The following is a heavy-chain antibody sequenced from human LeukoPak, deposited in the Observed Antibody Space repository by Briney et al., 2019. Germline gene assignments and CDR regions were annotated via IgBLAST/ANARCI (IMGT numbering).Heavy chain of an antibody. J-gene: IGHJ4*02. D-gene: IGHD3-22*01. CDR3: ARGWDYDRSGILGDY. CDR1: GFTLSSYA. CDR2: IPYDGSNK. Sequence: PGGSLRLSCAAPGFTLSSYAMDSVRQAPAKGLGWEAVIPYDGSNKNYAASVKGRFTITSDNSKNTLYLQMNSLRAEDTAVYYCARGWDYDRSGILGDYWGQGTLVTVSS. V-gene: IGHV3-30-3*01.